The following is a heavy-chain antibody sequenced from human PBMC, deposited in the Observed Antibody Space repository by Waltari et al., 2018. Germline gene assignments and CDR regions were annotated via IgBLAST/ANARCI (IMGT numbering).Heavy chain of an antibody. CDR1: GFTFRDYG. V-gene: IGHV3-30*02. CDR3: AKDVYGPGLSYGTHIDH. D-gene: IGHD3-10*01. CDR2: IRFDGSDE. Sequence: QVHMEASGGGVVHPGGSLRLSCGASGFTFRDYGVHWVRQSPGKVLEWVAYIRFDGSDEYYGDSVKGRFTLYRDNTNNILYLRMKNLRSEDTAIYYCAKDVYGPGLSYGTHIDHWGQGTLVTVSS. J-gene: IGHJ4*02.